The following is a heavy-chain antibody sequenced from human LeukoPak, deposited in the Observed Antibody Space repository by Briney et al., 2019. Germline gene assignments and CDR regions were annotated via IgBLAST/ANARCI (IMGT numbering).Heavy chain of an antibody. CDR2: IDWDDDK. CDR1: GFLLSTSGMG. V-gene: IGHV2-70*01. D-gene: IGHD4-11*01. Sequence: SGPALVKPTQTLTLTCTFSGFLLSTSGMGVSWIRQPPGKALEWLALIDWDDDKHYRTSLKTRLTISKDTSKNQVVLTMTNMDPVDTATYYCARIVVTAKGNYFDYWGQGILVTVSS. J-gene: IGHJ4*02. CDR3: ARIVVTAKGNYFDY.